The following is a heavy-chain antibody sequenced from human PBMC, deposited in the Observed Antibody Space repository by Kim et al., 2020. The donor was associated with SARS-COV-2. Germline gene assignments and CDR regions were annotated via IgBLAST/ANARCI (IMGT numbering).Heavy chain of an antibody. CDR1: GGSISSSSYY. CDR2: IYYSGST. J-gene: IGHJ2*01. CDR3: ARHLDYGGNGAYWYFDL. D-gene: IGHD4-17*01. V-gene: IGHV4-39*01. Sequence: SETLSLTCTVSGGSISSSSYYWGWIRQPPGKGLEWIGSIYYSGSTYYNPSLKSRVTISVDTSKNQFSLTLSSVTAADTAVYYCARHLDYGGNGAYWYFDLWGRGTLVTVSS.